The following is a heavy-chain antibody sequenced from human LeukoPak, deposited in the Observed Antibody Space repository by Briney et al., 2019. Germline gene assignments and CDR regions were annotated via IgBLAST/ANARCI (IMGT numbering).Heavy chain of an antibody. Sequence: GGSLRLSCAASGFTFSSYAMSWVHQAPGKGLEWVSAISGSGGSTYYADSVKGRFTISRDNSKNTLYLQMNSLRAEDTAVYYCAKDLGITMVRGVRVFDYWGQGTLVTVSS. CDR1: GFTFSSYA. J-gene: IGHJ4*02. CDR3: AKDLGITMVRGVRVFDY. D-gene: IGHD3-10*01. CDR2: ISGSGGST. V-gene: IGHV3-23*01.